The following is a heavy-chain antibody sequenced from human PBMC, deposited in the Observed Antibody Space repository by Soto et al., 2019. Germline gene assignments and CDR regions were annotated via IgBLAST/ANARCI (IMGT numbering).Heavy chain of an antibody. V-gene: IGHV3-15*01. J-gene: IGHJ6*02. CDR2: IKSKTDGGTT. Sequence: PGGSLSLSCAASGFTFSNAWMSWVRQAPGKGLEWVGRIKSKTDGGTTDYAAPVKGRFTISRDDSKNTLYLQMNSLKTEDTAVYYCTTGNIVVVTATDRGMDVWGQGTTVTVSS. D-gene: IGHD2-21*02. CDR3: TTGNIVVVTATDRGMDV. CDR1: GFTFSNAW.